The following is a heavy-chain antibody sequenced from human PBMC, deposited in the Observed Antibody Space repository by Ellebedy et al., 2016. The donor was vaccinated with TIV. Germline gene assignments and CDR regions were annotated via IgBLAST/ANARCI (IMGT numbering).Heavy chain of an antibody. CDR3: ARGGASSKYFDY. CDR1: GDSISSYY. CDR2: IYYSGST. V-gene: IGHV4-59*01. J-gene: IGHJ4*02. Sequence: MPSETLSLTCTVSGDSISSYYWSWLRQPPGKGLEWIGFIYYSGSTNYNPSLKSRVTISVDTSKNQFSLELSSVTAADTAVYYCARGGASSKYFDYWGQGTLVTVSS.